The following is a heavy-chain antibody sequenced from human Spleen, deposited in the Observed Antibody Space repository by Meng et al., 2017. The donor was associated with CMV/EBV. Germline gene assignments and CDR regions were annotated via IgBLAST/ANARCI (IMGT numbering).Heavy chain of an antibody. D-gene: IGHD2-15*01. V-gene: IGHV3-23*01. CDR1: GFTFDDYA. Sequence: GESLKISCAASGFTFDDYAMHWVRQAPGKGLAWVSAISGSGGSTYYADSVKGRFTISRDNSRNTLFLQMNSLRAEDTAVYYCAKDSLVGAAGFDYWGQGTLVTVSS. CDR3: AKDSLVGAAGFDY. CDR2: ISGSGGST. J-gene: IGHJ4*02.